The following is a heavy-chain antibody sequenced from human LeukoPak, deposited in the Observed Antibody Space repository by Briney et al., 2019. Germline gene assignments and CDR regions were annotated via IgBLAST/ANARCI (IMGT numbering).Heavy chain of an antibody. CDR3: ARGYGGNSYLDY. J-gene: IGHJ4*02. D-gene: IGHD4-23*01. V-gene: IGHV4-59*01. CDR2: VYYSGST. CDR1: GGSISSYY. Sequence: PSETLSLTCTVSGGSISSYYWSWIRQPPGKGLEWIGYVYYSGSTDYNPSLESRVTISVDTSKSQFSLKLSSMTAADTAVYYCARGYGGNSYLDYWGQGTLVTVSS.